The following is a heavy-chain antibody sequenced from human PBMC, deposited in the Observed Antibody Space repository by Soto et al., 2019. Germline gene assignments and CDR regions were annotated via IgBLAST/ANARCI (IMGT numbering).Heavy chain of an antibody. CDR2: IKQDGGDT. V-gene: IGHV3-7*01. Sequence: WSLILSCAASGFTFSTYWMSWGRQAPGKGLEWVAKIKQDGGDTYYVDSVKGRFTISRDNDENSVYLQMNSLRADHTAVYYCARLYPGSGWSYYYCGLEDCRQGTTV. CDR3: ARLYPGSGWSYYYCGLED. D-gene: IGHD6-19*01. CDR1: GFTFSTYW. J-gene: IGHJ6*02.